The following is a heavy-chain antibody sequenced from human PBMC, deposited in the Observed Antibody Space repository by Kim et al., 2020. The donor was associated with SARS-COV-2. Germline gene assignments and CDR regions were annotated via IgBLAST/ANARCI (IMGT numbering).Heavy chain of an antibody. J-gene: IGHJ3*02. V-gene: IGHV3-33*01. CDR2: IWYDSSNK. CDR3: ARSNYGANVRGDAFDI. Sequence: GGSLRLSCAASGFSFRSHGMHWVRQAPGKGLEWVAVIWYDSSNKYSAYSVTGRFTNSRDNSMNKLYLQMHSLRAEDTAVYYCARSNYGANVRGDAFDIWGQGTMVTVSS. CDR1: GFSFRSHG. D-gene: IGHD4-17*01.